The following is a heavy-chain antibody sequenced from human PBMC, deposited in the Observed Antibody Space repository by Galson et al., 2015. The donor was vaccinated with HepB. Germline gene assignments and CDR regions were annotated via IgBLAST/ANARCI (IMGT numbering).Heavy chain of an antibody. J-gene: IGHJ6*02. V-gene: IGHV3-21*01. CDR3: ARDFVDTSMDV. D-gene: IGHD5-18*01. Sequence: SLRLSCAASGFTFSSYSMDWVRQAPGKGLEWVSSISSSSSYIYYADSVEGRFTISRDNAKNSLYLQMNSLRAEDTAVYYCARDFVDTSMDVWGQGTTVTVSS. CDR1: GFTFSSYS. CDR2: ISSSSSYI.